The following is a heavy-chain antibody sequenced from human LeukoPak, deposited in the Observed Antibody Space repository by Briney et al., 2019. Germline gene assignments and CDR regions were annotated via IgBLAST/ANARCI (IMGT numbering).Heavy chain of an antibody. CDR3: ARGYSSSWYGGADNYFDY. J-gene: IGHJ4*02. V-gene: IGHV3-66*01. CDR1: GFTVSSNY. CDR2: IYSGDNT. Sequence: GGSLRLSCAASGFTVSSNYMSWVRQAPGTGLEWVSVIYSGDNTYYADSVKGRFTISRDNSKNTLYLQMKSLGAEDTAVYYCARGYSSSWYGGADNYFDYWGQGTLVTVSS. D-gene: IGHD6-13*01.